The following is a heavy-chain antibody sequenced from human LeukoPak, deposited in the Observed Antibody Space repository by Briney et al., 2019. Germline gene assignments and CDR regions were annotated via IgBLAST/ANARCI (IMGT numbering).Heavy chain of an antibody. J-gene: IGHJ4*02. Sequence: GGSLRLSCAASGFTFSSYWMSWVRQAPGKGLEWVANIKQDGSEKYYVDSVKGRFTISRDNAKNSLYLQMNSLRAEDTAVYYCARVLRGSRGRVGYWGQGTLVTVSS. D-gene: IGHD5-12*01. CDR3: ARVLRGSRGRVGY. V-gene: IGHV3-7*01. CDR1: GFTFSSYW. CDR2: IKQDGSEK.